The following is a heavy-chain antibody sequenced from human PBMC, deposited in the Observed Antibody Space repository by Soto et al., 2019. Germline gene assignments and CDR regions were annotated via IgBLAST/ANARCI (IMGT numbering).Heavy chain of an antibody. CDR1: GFTFDDYT. V-gene: IGHV3-43*01. D-gene: IGHD3-3*01. CDR3: AKDIQIGGDVQYYDFPYFDP. J-gene: IGHJ5*02. Sequence: GGSLRLSCAASGFTFDDYTMHWVRQAPGKGLEWVSLISWDGGSTYYADSVKGRFTISRDNSKNSLYLQMNSLRTEDTALYYCAKDIQIGGDVQYYDFPYFDPWGQGTLVTVSS. CDR2: ISWDGGST.